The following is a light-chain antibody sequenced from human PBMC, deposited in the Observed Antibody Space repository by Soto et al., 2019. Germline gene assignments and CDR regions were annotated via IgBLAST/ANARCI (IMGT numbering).Light chain of an antibody. J-gene: IGLJ1*01. Sequence: LTQPASASGPPGQSITISCTGTSSDVGGYNYVSWYQHHPGKAPKLMIYDVSNRPSGVSNRFSGSKSGNTASLIISGLQAEDEADYYCSSYTSSSTLSTYVFGTGTKVTVL. CDR3: SSYTSSSTLSTYV. CDR1: SSDVGGYNY. CDR2: DVS. V-gene: IGLV2-14*03.